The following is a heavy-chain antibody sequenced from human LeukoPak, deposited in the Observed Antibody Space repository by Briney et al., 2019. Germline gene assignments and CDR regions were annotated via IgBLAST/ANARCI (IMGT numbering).Heavy chain of an antibody. CDR1: GYTFTSYD. J-gene: IGHJ4*02. V-gene: IGHV1-8*01. Sequence: GASVKVSCKASGYTFTSYDINWVRQATGQGLEWMGWINLNSGNTGYAQNFQGRLTVTRDTSINTAYMELSTLRSEDTAIYYCARATGSIDYWGQGTLVTVSS. CDR2: INLNSGNT. CDR3: ARATGSIDY. D-gene: IGHD1-26*01.